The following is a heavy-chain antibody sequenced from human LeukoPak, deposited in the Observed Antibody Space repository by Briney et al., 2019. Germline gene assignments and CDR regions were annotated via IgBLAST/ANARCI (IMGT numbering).Heavy chain of an antibody. CDR2: IRGDTGDT. CDR1: GYTLSDYY. Sequence: ASVTVSCKTPGYTLSDYYMHWVRQAPGQGLEWMGWIRGDTGDTDSPQKFQGRVTMTRDTSSNTAYMELSRLTFDDTARYFCARVRGNSCDYWGQGTLVTVSS. J-gene: IGHJ4*02. CDR3: ARVRGNSCDY. V-gene: IGHV1-2*02. D-gene: IGHD6-13*01.